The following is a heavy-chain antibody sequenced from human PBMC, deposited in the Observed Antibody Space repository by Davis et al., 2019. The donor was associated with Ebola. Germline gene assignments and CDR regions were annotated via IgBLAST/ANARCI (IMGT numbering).Heavy chain of an antibody. CDR1: GFTFNIFD. Sequence: GGSLRLSCAASGFTFNIFDMHWVRQAPGRGLEWVAFVRSHGSDDHYADSVKGRFTISRDNSKNTLYLQMNSLRAEDTAVYYCAKDYYDSSGRYFDYWGQGTLVTVSS. D-gene: IGHD3-22*01. V-gene: IGHV3-30*02. CDR3: AKDYYDSSGRYFDY. CDR2: VRSHGSDD. J-gene: IGHJ4*02.